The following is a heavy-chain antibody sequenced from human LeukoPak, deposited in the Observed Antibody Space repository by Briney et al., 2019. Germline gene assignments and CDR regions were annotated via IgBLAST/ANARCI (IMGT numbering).Heavy chain of an antibody. V-gene: IGHV4-39*01. CDR3: ARSGWPLGGFDP. J-gene: IGHJ5*02. Sequence: HSETLSLTCTVSGGSLSSDTHHWGWIRQPPGKGLQWIGSVYYSESTYYNPSLRSRVTLSVDTSKDQFSLKLSSVTATDTAMYSCARSGWPLGGFDPWGQGILVTVSS. D-gene: IGHD3-10*01. CDR2: VYYSEST. CDR1: GGSLSSDTHH.